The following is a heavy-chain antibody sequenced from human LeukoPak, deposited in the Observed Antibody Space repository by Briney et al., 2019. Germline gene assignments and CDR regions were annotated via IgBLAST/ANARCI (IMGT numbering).Heavy chain of an antibody. CDR3: ARQAVSAAAAGTGLFDY. D-gene: IGHD6-13*01. J-gene: IGHJ4*02. Sequence: SETLSLTCTVSGGSISSSSYYWGWIRQPPGKGLEWIGSIYYSGSTYYNPSLKSRVTISVDTSKNQFSLKLSSVTAADTAVYYCARQAVSAAAAGTGLFDYWGQGTLVTVSS. V-gene: IGHV4-39*01. CDR1: GGSISSSSYY. CDR2: IYYSGST.